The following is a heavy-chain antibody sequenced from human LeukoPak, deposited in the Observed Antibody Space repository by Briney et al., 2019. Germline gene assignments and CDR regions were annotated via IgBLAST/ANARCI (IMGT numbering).Heavy chain of an antibody. V-gene: IGHV1-46*01. D-gene: IGHD4-17*01. CDR3: ARGDRATVTLY. Sequence: AASVKVSCKASGHTFTSYYMHWVRQAPGQGLEWMGIINPSGGSTSYAQKSQGRVTMTRDMSTSTVYMELSSLRSEDTAVYYCARGDRATVTLYWGHGTLVTVSS. CDR2: INPSGGST. J-gene: IGHJ4*01. CDR1: GHTFTSYY.